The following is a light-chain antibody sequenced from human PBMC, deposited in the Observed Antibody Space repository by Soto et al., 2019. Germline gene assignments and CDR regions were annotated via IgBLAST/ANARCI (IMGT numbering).Light chain of an antibody. J-gene: IGLJ1*01. CDR1: SGDVGSFNL. CDR3: CSYATDSSYV. Sequence: QSALTQPASVSGSPGQSITISCTGTSGDVGSFNLVSWYQHHPGKIPRLIIYEGSRRPSGVSDRFSASKSGNAASLTISGLQAEDEADYYCCSYATDSSYVFXTGTKLTVL. V-gene: IGLV2-23*01. CDR2: EGS.